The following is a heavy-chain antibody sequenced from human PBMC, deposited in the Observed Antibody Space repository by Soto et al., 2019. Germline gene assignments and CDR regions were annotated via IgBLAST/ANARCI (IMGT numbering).Heavy chain of an antibody. Sequence: QVQLVESGGGVVQPGRSLRLSCAASGFTFSNFPIHWVRQPPGKGLEWVAVISYDGSNEYYADSVKGRFTISRDNSKNTRYLQMNSRRPEDTAVYYCARGGLGSGWYHFDSWGQGTLVTVSS. J-gene: IGHJ4*02. CDR2: ISYDGSNE. CDR3: ARGGLGSGWYHFDS. D-gene: IGHD6-19*01. V-gene: IGHV3-30-3*01. CDR1: GFTFSNFP.